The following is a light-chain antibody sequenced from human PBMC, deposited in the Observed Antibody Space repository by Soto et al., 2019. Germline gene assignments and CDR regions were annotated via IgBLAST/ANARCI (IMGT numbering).Light chain of an antibody. V-gene: IGLV2-23*03. CDR2: EGS. Sequence: QSALTQPASVSGSPGQSITISCTGTSSDVGSYNLVSWYQQHPGKAPKLMIYEGSKRPSGVSNRFSGSKSGNTASLTISGLHAEDEADYYCCSYAGSSTFHYVFGTGTKLTVL. CDR1: SSDVGSYNL. CDR3: CSYAGSSTFHYV. J-gene: IGLJ1*01.